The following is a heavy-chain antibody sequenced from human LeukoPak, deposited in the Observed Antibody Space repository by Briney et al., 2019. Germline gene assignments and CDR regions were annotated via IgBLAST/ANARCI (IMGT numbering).Heavy chain of an antibody. CDR2: IKEDGSEK. Sequence: GGSLRLSCAASGFTFSSYWMSWVRQAPGKGLEWVANIKEDGSEKRYVDSVKGRFTISRDNAKNSLYLQMNSLRAEDTAVYYCARDKIVGATKLDYWGQGTLVTVSS. CDR3: ARDKIVGATKLDY. CDR1: GFTFSSYW. V-gene: IGHV3-7*01. J-gene: IGHJ4*02. D-gene: IGHD1-26*01.